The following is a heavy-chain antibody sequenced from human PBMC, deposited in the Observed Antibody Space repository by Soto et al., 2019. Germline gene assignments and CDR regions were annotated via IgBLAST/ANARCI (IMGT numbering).Heavy chain of an antibody. V-gene: IGHV4-59*01. J-gene: IGHJ4*02. CDR3: AREFSGWAFDC. Sequence: SDTLSLTCTVSGRSISTYYWSWIRQPPGKGLEWIGYIYYSGSTNYNPSLKSRVTISADTSKNQFSLKLSSVTAADTAVYYCAREFSGWAFDCWGQGTLVNRLL. D-gene: IGHD1-1*01. CDR2: IYYSGST. CDR1: GRSISTYY.